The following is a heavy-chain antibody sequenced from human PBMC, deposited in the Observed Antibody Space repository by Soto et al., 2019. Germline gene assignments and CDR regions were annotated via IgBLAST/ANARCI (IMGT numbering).Heavy chain of an antibody. CDR1: GGSISSYY. V-gene: IGHV4-4*07. Sequence: SETLSLTCTVSGGSISSYYWSWIRQPAGKGLEWIGRIYTSGSTNYNPSLKSRVTMSVDTSKNQYSLKLSSVTAADTAVYYCARISGYVNSYYYCMDVLRQVTTVTVSS. J-gene: IGHJ6*02. D-gene: IGHD5-12*01. CDR2: IYTSGST. CDR3: ARISGYVNSYYYCMDV.